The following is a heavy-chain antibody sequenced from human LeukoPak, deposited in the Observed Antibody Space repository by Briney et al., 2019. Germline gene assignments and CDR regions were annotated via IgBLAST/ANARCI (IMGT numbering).Heavy chain of an antibody. CDR1: GXSFTSYW. CDR3: ARHEGYSYDSDY. Sequence: GESLRISCKGSGXSFTSYWISWVRQMPGKGVEWMGRTDPSDSYTNYSPSFQGHVTISADRSISTAYLQWSSLKASDTAMYYCARHEGYSYDSDYWGQGTLVTVSS. V-gene: IGHV5-10-1*01. CDR2: TDPSDSYT. J-gene: IGHJ4*02. D-gene: IGHD5-18*01.